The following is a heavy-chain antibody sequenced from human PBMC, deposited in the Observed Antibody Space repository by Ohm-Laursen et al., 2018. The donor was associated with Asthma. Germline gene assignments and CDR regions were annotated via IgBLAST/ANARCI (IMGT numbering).Heavy chain of an antibody. D-gene: IGHD3-9*01. Sequence: SLRLSCSASGFTFGDYAMSWFRQAPGKGLEWVGFIRSKAYGGTTEYAASVKGRFTISRDDSKNTLYLQMNSLKTEDTAVYYCTTVKLRYFDWLFEGYWGQGTLVTVSS. CDR3: TTVKLRYFDWLFEGY. CDR1: GFTFGDYA. J-gene: IGHJ4*02. CDR2: IRSKAYGGTT. V-gene: IGHV3-49*03.